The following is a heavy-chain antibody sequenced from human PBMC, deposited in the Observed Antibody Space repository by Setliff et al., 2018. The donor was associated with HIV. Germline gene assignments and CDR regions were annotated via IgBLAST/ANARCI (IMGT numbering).Heavy chain of an antibody. CDR3: ARSGSSSPYYFDY. D-gene: IGHD6-6*01. Sequence: SETLSLTCTVSGGSINSYYWSWIRLPPGRGLEWIGYVSTSGSTKYNPSLKSRITISVDTSKNQFSLRLSSVTAADTAVYYCARSGSSSPYYFDYWGQGTLVTVSS. CDR1: GGSINSYY. J-gene: IGHJ4*02. V-gene: IGHV4-4*08. CDR2: VSTSGST.